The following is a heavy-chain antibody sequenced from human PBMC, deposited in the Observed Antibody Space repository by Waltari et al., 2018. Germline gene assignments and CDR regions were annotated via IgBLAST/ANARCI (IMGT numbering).Heavy chain of an antibody. V-gene: IGHV3-7*01. CDR3: ARGPHGGTMVRGVIINNWFDP. CDR1: GFTFSSYW. CDR2: IKQDGSEK. D-gene: IGHD3-10*01. Sequence: SLRLSCAASGFTFSSYWMSWVRQAPGKGLEWVANIKQDGSEKYYVDSVKGRFTISRDNAKNSLYLQMNSLRAEDTAVYYCARGPHGGTMVRGVIINNWFDPWGQGTLVTVSS. J-gene: IGHJ5*02.